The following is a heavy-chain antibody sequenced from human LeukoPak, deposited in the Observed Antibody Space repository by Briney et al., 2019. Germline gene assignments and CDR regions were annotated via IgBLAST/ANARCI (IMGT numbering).Heavy chain of an antibody. CDR1: GFTFSSYA. CDR3: ARLPSYYYDSSGYPYFDY. V-gene: IGHV3-23*01. Sequence: GGSLRLSCAASGFTFSSYAMSWVRQAPGKGLEWVSAISGSGGSTYYADSVEGRFTISRDNSKNTLYLQMNSLRAEDTAVYYCARLPSYYYDSSGYPYFDYWGQGTLVTVSS. D-gene: IGHD3-22*01. CDR2: ISGSGGST. J-gene: IGHJ4*02.